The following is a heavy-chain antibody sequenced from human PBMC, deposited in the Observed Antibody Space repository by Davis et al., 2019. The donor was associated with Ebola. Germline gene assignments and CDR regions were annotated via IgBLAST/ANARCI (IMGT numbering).Heavy chain of an antibody. Sequence: SVKVSCKASGGTFGSYAISWVRQAPGHALFFICRIIPILGIANYAQKFQGRVTITADESTSTAYMELSSLRSEDTAVYYCARAAGGSYLGGFDYWGQGTLVTVSS. J-gene: IGHJ4*02. CDR1: GGTFGSYA. CDR3: ARAAGGSYLGGFDY. V-gene: IGHV1-69*10. CDR2: IIPILGIA. D-gene: IGHD1-26*01.